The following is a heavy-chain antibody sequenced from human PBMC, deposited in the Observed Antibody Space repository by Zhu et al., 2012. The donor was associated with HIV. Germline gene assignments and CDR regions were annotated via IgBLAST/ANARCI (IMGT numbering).Heavy chain of an antibody. Sequence: QVQLQESGPGLVKPSETLSLTCTVSNDSISIDYFYWSWIRQPPGKGLEWIGSVYNSGITYYNSPLQSRVSVSVDTSKNQFFLKLTSVTAADTALYWCARRTAAAFDFWGQGIRVTVSS. CDR3: ARRTAAAFDF. CDR1: NDSISIDYFY. D-gene: IGHD6-13*01. V-gene: IGHV4-39*01. CDR2: VYNSGIT. J-gene: IGHJ4*02.